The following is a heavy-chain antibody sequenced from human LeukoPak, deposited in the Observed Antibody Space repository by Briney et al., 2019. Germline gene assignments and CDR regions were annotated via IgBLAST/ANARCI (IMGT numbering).Heavy chain of an antibody. CDR3: AKDIGGDWTYCTATSCYESAFDV. J-gene: IGHJ3*01. CDR1: GFTFGGYA. D-gene: IGHD2-2*01. Sequence: GGSLRLSCEGSGFTFGGYAMHWVRQAPGKGQEWVAAIIWDGGWIGYADSVKGRFLISRDNARNSLYLQMNSLRPEDTALYYCAKDIGGDWTYCTATSCYESAFDVWGQGTMVTVSS. CDR2: IIWDGGWI. V-gene: IGHV3-9*01.